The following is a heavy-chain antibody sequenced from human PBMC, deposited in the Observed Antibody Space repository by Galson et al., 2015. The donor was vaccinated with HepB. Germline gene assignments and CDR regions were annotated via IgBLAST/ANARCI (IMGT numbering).Heavy chain of an antibody. CDR3: TTGVSAYSSSWYPSGY. V-gene: IGHV3-15*01. D-gene: IGHD6-13*01. J-gene: IGHJ4*02. CDR2: IKSKTDGGTT. Sequence: SLRLSCAASGFTFSNAWMSWVRQAPGKGLEWVGRIKSKTDGGTTDYAAPVKGRFTISRDDSKNTLYLQMNSLKTEDTAVYYCTTGVSAYSSSWYPSGYWGQGTLVTVSS. CDR1: GFTFSNAW.